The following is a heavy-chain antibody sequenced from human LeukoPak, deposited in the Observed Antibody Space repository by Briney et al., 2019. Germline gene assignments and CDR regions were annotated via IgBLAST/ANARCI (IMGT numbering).Heavy chain of an antibody. CDR1: GFTFSSYW. CDR3: ASIRGVTFGGVIGPFFDY. J-gene: IGHJ4*02. D-gene: IGHD3-16*02. Sequence: GGPLRLSCAASGFTFSSYWMSWVRQAPGKGLEWVANIKQDASEKYYVDSVKGRFTISRDNAKISLYLQMNSLRAEDTAVYYCASIRGVTFGGVIGPFFDYWGQGTLVTVSS. V-gene: IGHV3-7*01. CDR2: IKQDASEK.